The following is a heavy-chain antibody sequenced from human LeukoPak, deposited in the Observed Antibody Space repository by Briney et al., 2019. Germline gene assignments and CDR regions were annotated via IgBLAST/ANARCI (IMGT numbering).Heavy chain of an antibody. CDR1: GGSISSGDYY. Sequence: SETLSLTCTVSGGSISSGDYYWSWIRQPPGKGLEWIGYIYYSGSTYYNPSLKSRVTISVDTSKNQFSLKLSSVTAADTAVYYCATRTRLDAFDIWGQGTMVTVSS. J-gene: IGHJ3*02. CDR2: IYYSGST. V-gene: IGHV4-30-4*08. CDR3: ATRTRLDAFDI.